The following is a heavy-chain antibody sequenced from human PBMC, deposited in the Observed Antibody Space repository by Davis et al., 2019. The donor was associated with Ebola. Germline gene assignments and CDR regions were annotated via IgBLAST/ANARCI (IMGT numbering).Heavy chain of an antibody. D-gene: IGHD6-13*01. CDR3: ARDNEEQQLLFYYYGMDV. Sequence: ASVKVSCKASGYTFTSYYMHWVRPAPGQGLEWMGIINPSGGSTSYAQKFQGRVTMTRDTSTSTVYMELSSLRSDDTAVYYCARDNEEQQLLFYYYGMDVWGQGTTVTVSS. CDR2: INPSGGST. CDR1: GYTFTSYY. J-gene: IGHJ6*02. V-gene: IGHV1-46*01.